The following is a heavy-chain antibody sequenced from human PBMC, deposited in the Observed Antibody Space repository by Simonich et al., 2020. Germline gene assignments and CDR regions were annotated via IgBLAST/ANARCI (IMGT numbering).Heavy chain of an antibody. D-gene: IGHD2-2*01. Sequence: EVQLLESGGGLVQPGGSLRLSCAASGFTFSSYAMSWVRQAPGKGLEVVSAISGSGGSTYYADSVKGRFTISRDNSKNTLYLQMNSLRAEDTAVYYCAKEESYSSTSCYDAFDIWGQGTMVTVSS. J-gene: IGHJ3*02. CDR1: GFTFSSYA. V-gene: IGHV3-23*01. CDR3: AKEESYSSTSCYDAFDI. CDR2: ISGSGGST.